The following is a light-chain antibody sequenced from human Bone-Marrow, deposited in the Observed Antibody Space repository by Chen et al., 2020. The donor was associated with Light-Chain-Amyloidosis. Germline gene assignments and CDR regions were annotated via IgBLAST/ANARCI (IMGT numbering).Light chain of an antibody. V-gene: IGLV2-14*01. Sequence: QSVLTQPASVSGSPGQSIIISCTGTSSDVGGDNHVSWYHQHPDKSPKLMIYEVTNRPSWVPDRFSGSKSDNTASLTISGLQTEDEADYFCSSYTITNTLVFGSGTRVTVL. CDR3: SSYTITNTLV. CDR2: EVT. CDR1: SSDVGGDNH. J-gene: IGLJ1*01.